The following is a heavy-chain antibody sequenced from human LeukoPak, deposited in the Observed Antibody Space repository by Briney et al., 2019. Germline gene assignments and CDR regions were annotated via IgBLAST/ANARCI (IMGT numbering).Heavy chain of an antibody. CDR2: ISGSGGST. V-gene: IGHV3-23*01. Sequence: GGSLRLSCAASGFTFSSYAISWVRQAPGKGLEWISAISGSGGSTYYADSVKGRFTISRDNSKNTLYLQMNSLRAEDTAVYYCAKRYYYDSSGYYWPPDAFDIWGQGTMVTVSS. J-gene: IGHJ3*02. D-gene: IGHD3-22*01. CDR3: AKRYYYDSSGYYWPPDAFDI. CDR1: GFTFSSYA.